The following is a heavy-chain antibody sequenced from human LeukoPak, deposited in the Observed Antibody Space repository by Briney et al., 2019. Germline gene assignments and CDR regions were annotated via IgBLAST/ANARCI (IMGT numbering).Heavy chain of an antibody. V-gene: IGHV4-38-2*01. D-gene: IGHD3-22*01. J-gene: IGHJ4*02. Sequence: SETLSLTCAVSGYSISSDYYWGWIRQPPGKGLEWIGGISHSGSTYYNPSLKSRVTISVDTSKNHFFLKLTSVTAADTAVYYCATNITMIVLDYWGQGTLVTVSS. CDR1: GYSISSDYY. CDR3: ATNITMIVLDY. CDR2: ISHSGST.